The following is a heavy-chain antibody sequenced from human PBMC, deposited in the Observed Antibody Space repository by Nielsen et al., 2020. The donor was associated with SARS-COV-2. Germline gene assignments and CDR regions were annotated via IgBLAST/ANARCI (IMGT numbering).Heavy chain of an antibody. D-gene: IGHD6-19*01. CDR1: GFTFTNFA. V-gene: IGHV3-23*01. CDR3: AKGSSAWYWENYFDS. Sequence: GGSLRLSCAASGFTFTNFAMSWVRQVPGKGLECVSSISGSGGSTYYADSVKGRFTISRDNSKNTLYVKMESLRAEDTAVYYCAKGSSAWYWENYFDSWGQGTLVAVSS. J-gene: IGHJ4*02. CDR2: ISGSGGST.